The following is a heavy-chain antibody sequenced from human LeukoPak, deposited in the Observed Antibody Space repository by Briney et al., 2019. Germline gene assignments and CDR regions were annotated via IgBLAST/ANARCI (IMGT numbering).Heavy chain of an antibody. V-gene: IGHV3-33*01. CDR3: ARDETGYCSSTSCSYVFDI. Sequence: GRSLRLSCAASGFTFSSYGMHWVRQAPGKGLKWVAVIWYDGSNKYYADSVKGRFTISRDNSKNTLYLQMNSLRAEDTAVYYCARDETGYCSSTSCSYVFDIWGQGTMVTVSS. CDR1: GFTFSSYG. D-gene: IGHD2-2*01. J-gene: IGHJ3*02. CDR2: IWYDGSNK.